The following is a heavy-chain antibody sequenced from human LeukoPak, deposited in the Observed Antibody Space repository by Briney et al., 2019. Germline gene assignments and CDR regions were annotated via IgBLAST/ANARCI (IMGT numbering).Heavy chain of an antibody. D-gene: IGHD6-19*01. J-gene: IGHJ4*02. CDR3: AREEVAGSFDY. CDR2: INPNSGGT. Sequence: EASVKVSCKASGYTFTGYYMHWVRQAPGQGLEWMGWINPNSGGTNYAQNLQGRVTMTTDTSATTAYMELRSLRSDDTAVYYCAREEVAGSFDYWGQGTLVTVSS. V-gene: IGHV1-2*02. CDR1: GYTFTGYY.